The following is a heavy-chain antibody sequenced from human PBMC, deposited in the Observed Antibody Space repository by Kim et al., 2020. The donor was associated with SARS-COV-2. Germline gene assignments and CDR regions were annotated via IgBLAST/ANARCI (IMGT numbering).Heavy chain of an antibody. CDR3: AKRSATGSYYFDY. J-gene: IGHJ4*02. V-gene: IGHV3-23*01. Sequence: YADSVKGRFTFSRDNSWSTLSLQMNSRRAEDTAVYYCAKRSATGSYYFDYWGQGILVTVSS. D-gene: IGHD6-6*01.